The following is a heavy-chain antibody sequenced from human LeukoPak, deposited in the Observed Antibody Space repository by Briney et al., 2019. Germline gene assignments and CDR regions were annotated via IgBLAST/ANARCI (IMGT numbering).Heavy chain of an antibody. CDR2: IYDSGST. CDR3: ARGGILTGPWRSFDY. V-gene: IGHV4-59*01. D-gene: IGHD3-9*01. Sequence: SETLSLTCTVSGGSISSYYWSWIRQPPGKGLEWIGYIYDSGSTNYNPSLKSRVTISVDTSKNQFSLKLSSVTAADTAVYYCARGGILTGPWRSFDYWGQGTLVTVSS. CDR1: GGSISSYY. J-gene: IGHJ4*02.